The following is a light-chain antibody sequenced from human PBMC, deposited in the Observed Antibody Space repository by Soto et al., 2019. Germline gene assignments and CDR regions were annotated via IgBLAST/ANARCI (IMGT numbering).Light chain of an antibody. CDR3: RTWASSVSGWV. Sequence: QSVLTQPPSVSAAPGQKVTISCSGSSSNIGNNYVSWYQQLPGTAPKVLIYDNNKRPSGIPDRFARSKAGTSASLGITGLQSGYEDDYNCRTWASSVSGWVFGGGTKLT. J-gene: IGLJ3*02. CDR1: SSNIGNNY. V-gene: IGLV1-51*01. CDR2: DNN.